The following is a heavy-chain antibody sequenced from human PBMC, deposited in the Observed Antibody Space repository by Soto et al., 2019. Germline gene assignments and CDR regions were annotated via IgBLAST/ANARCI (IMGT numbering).Heavy chain of an antibody. CDR3: AGDPNGAKVTTTGGCFDP. D-gene: IGHD4-17*01. CDR1: GFNFSIYA. J-gene: IGHJ5*02. V-gene: IGHV3-23*01. Sequence: GGSLRLPCADSGFNFSIYAMNWVRQAPGKGLEWVSAISSRGLSRYYADSVKGRFTISRDNSKNTLYLQMNNLRVEDTAVYYCAGDPNGAKVTTTGGCFDPWGQGTQVTVSS. CDR2: ISSRGLSR.